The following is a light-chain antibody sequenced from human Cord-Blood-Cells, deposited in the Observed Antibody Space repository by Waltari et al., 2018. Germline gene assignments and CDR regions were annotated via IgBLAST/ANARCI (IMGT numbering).Light chain of an antibody. Sequence: NFMLTQPHSVSESPGKTVNISCTRSSGSIASHYVQWYQQRPGSSPTPVFYEDNQRPSWVPDRFSGSIDSSSNSASLTISGLKTEDEADYSCQSYDSSNVVFGGGTKLTVL. V-gene: IGLV6-57*01. CDR1: SGSIASHY. J-gene: IGLJ2*01. CDR3: QSYDSSNVV. CDR2: EDN.